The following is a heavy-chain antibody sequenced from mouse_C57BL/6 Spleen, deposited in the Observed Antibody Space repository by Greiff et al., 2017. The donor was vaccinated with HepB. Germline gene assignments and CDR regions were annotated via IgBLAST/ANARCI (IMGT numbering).Heavy chain of an antibody. CDR3: VRHGGDSSGYVGDYYAMDY. J-gene: IGHJ4*01. CDR2: IRSKSNNYAT. D-gene: IGHD3-2*02. Sequence: EVMLVESGGGLVQPKGSLKLSCAASGFSFNTYAMNWVRQAPGKGLEWVARIRSKSNNYATYYADSVKDRFTISRDDSESMLYLQMNNLKTEDTAMDYCVRHGGDSSGYVGDYYAMDYWGQGTSVTVSS. V-gene: IGHV10-1*01. CDR1: GFSFNTYA.